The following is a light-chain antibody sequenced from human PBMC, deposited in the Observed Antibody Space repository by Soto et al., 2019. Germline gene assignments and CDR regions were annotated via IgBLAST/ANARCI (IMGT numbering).Light chain of an antibody. CDR3: QQYNSYWT. CDR2: DAS. CDR1: QSVNNW. V-gene: IGKV1-5*01. J-gene: IGKJ1*01. Sequence: DIQMTQYPSTLSASVGERVTMCFRASQSVNNWLAWYQRKPGKAPKLLIHDASTLESGIPSRFSGSGSGTEFTLTISSLQPDDFATYYCQQYNSYWTFGQGTKVDIK.